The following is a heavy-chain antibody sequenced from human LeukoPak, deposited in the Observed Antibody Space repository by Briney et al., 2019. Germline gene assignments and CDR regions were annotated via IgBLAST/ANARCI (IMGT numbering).Heavy chain of an antibody. Sequence: PGGSLRLSCAASEFTLSSYSMNWVRQAPGKGLEWVSSISSSSSYIYYADSVKGRFTISRDNAKNSLYLQMNSLRAEDTAVYYCARDLHGDYGYWGQGTLVTVSS. D-gene: IGHD4-17*01. CDR3: ARDLHGDYGY. CDR1: EFTLSSYS. J-gene: IGHJ4*02. V-gene: IGHV3-21*01. CDR2: ISSSSSYI.